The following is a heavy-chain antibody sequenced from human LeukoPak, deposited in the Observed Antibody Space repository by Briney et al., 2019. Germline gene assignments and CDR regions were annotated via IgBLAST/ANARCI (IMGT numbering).Heavy chain of an antibody. CDR1: GFSFRTYS. V-gene: IGHV3-21*01. CDR2: INSDSIWI. D-gene: IGHD1-26*01. Sequence: PGGSLRLSCAASGFSFRTYSMNWVRQAPGKGLEWVSSINSDSIWIYYADSVRGRFTISRDNTRNSLYLQMNSLRVEDTAVYYCARDAGGRTQREGWFDPWGQGTLVTVSS. CDR3: ARDAGGRTQREGWFDP. J-gene: IGHJ5*02.